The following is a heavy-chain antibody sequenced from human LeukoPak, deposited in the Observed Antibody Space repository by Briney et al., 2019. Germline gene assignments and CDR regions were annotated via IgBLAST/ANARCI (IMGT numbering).Heavy chain of an antibody. V-gene: IGHV3-21*01. CDR3: ARESPLTLWGYYFDY. D-gene: IGHD3-16*01. J-gene: IGHJ4*02. CDR1: GFTFSSYS. CDR2: ISSSSSYI. Sequence: GGSLRLSCAASGFTFSSYSMNWVRQAPGKGLEWVSSISSSSSYIYYADSVKGRFTIPRDNAKNSLYLQMNSLRAEDTAVYYCARESPLTLWGYYFDYWGQGTLVTVSS.